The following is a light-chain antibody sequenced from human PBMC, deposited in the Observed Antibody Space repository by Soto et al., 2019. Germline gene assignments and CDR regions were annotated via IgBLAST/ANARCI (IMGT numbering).Light chain of an antibody. Sequence: EIVVTQSPATLSVSPGERATLSCRASQSVGSDLAWYQQKPGQAPRLLIYGASTRATAIPARFSGSGSGTEFTLTINSLQSEDFAVYYCQQYNMWPPWTFGQGTKVDIK. J-gene: IGKJ1*01. CDR1: QSVGSD. V-gene: IGKV3-15*01. CDR2: GAS. CDR3: QQYNMWPPWT.